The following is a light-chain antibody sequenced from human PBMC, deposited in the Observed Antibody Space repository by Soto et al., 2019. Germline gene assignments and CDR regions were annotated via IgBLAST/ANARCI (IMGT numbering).Light chain of an antibody. CDR3: PHDYDYPLT. CDR2: AAS. CDR1: QGIRND. Sequence: AIQMTQSPSSLSASVGDRVTITCRASQGIRNDLGWYQQKPGKAPRLLIYAASTLESGVPPRFSGSGSGTDFTLTIGGLQPEDFATYYWPHDYDYPLTFGGGTKVEIK. V-gene: IGKV1-6*01. J-gene: IGKJ4*01.